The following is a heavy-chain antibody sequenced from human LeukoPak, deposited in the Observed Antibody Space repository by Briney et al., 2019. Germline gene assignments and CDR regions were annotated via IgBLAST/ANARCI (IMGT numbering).Heavy chain of an antibody. J-gene: IGHJ3*02. V-gene: IGHV1-69*13. D-gene: IGHD3-22*01. CDR1: GGTFSSYA. CDR3: ARVPAMIAKGPEGHAFDI. Sequence: SVTVSCKASGGTFSSYAISWVRQAPGQGLEWMGGIIPIFGTANYAQKFQGRVTITADESTSTAYMELSSLRSEDTAVYYCARVPAMIAKGPEGHAFDIWGQGTMVTVSS. CDR2: IIPIFGTA.